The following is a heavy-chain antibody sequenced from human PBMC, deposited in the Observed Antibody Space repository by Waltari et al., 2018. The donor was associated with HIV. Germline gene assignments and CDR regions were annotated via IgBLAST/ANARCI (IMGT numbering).Heavy chain of an antibody. D-gene: IGHD4-17*01. Sequence: EVLLVESGGGLVQPGGSLRLSCAASGFKFADYAMSGVLHAPGGGLEGVSRSSWNIGTIGYADCGKGRFTTSRDNAKNSLSLQMNSLRADDTALYYCAKVAMTAVTSYAIDIWGQGTMVTVSS. V-gene: IGHV3-9*01. CDR2: SSWNIGTI. CDR1: GFKFADYA. J-gene: IGHJ3*02. CDR3: AKVAMTAVTSYAIDI.